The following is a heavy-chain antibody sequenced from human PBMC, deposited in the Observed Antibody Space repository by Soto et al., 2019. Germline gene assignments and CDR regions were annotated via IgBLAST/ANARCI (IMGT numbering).Heavy chain of an antibody. V-gene: IGHV3-64*01. D-gene: IGHD6-6*01. CDR3: AGRVSGSSSGYDY. CDR2: ISSNGGST. J-gene: IGHJ4*02. Sequence: GGSLRLSCAASGFTFSSYXXXXXXXXSGKGLEYVSAISSNGGSTYYANSVKGRFTISRDNSKNTLYLQMGSLRGEDMAVYYCAGRVSGSSSGYDYWGQGTLVTVSS. CDR1: GFTFSSYX.